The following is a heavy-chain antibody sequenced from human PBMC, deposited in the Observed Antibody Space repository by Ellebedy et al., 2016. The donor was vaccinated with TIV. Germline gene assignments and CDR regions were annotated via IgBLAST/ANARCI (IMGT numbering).Heavy chain of an antibody. CDR2: IYYSGST. CDR3: ARSSGFWSGYRLDV. Sequence: SETLSLXCTVSGGSISSYYWSWIRQPPGKGLEWIGYIYYSGSTNYNPSLKSRVIISVDTSKNQFSLKLSSVTAADTAVYYCARSSGFWSGYRLDVWGKGTTVTVSS. J-gene: IGHJ6*04. D-gene: IGHD3-3*01. V-gene: IGHV4-59*01. CDR1: GGSISSYY.